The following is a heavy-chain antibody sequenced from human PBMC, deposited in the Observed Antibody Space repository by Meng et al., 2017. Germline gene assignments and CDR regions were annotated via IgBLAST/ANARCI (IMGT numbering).Heavy chain of an antibody. CDR2: INAGNGNT. D-gene: IGHD2-21*02. Sequence: HVQFVQSGAGVKKPGASGKVSCKASGYTFTSYAMHWVRQAPGQRLEWMGWINAGNGNTKYSQKFQGRVTITRDTSASTAYMELSSLRSEDTAVYYCARDLGAGVVTAVNYWGQGTLVTVSS. CDR1: GYTFTSYA. J-gene: IGHJ4*02. V-gene: IGHV1-3*01. CDR3: ARDLGAGVVTAVNY.